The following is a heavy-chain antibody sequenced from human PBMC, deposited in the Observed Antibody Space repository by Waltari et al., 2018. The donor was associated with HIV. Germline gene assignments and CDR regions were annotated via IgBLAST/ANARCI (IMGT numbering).Heavy chain of an antibody. CDR3: ATVGGGTRDF. V-gene: IGHV3-15*01. CDR1: GFTVTDAW. CDR2: SKSQGCGGKT. J-gene: IGHJ4*02. Sequence: EVQLVESGGGLVKPGGSLRLSCTTSGFTVTDAWMSWVRQAPGEGLEWVGRSKSQGCGGKTDYAAPVKGRFTISGDDSKNTVFLQMNSLKPEDTAVYYCATVGGGTRDFWGQGTLVIVSS. D-gene: IGHD3-16*01.